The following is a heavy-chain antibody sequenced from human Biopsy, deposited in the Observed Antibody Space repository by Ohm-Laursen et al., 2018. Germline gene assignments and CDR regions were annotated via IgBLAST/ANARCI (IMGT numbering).Heavy chain of an antibody. D-gene: IGHD2-15*01. J-gene: IGHJ6*02. CDR3: VSFLKDLNMAV. Sequence: SLRLSCTASGSTFNAYWMYWVRQVPGKGLVWVSHIKSVGSWTNYADSVKGRFTISRDNAKNTLYLQMNSLRAEDTAVYYCVSFLKDLNMAVWGQGTTVTVSS. V-gene: IGHV3-74*01. CDR2: IKSVGSWT. CDR1: GSTFNAYW.